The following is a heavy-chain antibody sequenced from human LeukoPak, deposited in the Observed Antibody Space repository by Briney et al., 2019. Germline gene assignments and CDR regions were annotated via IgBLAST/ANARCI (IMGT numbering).Heavy chain of an antibody. J-gene: IGHJ6*02. V-gene: IGHV3-7*03. CDR1: GFALSSHW. CDR3: ARNNGMDV. Sequence: PGGSLRLSCAASGFALSSHWMTWVRQVPGRGPEWVANVNRDGSETYYLDSVKGRFTISKDNAKNSLYLQMNRLRAEDTALYHCARNNGMDVWGQGTTVIVSS. CDR2: VNRDGSET.